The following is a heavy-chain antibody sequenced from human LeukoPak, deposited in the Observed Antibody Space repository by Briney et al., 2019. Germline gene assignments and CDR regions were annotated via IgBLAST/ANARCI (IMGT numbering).Heavy chain of an antibody. D-gene: IGHD3-22*01. CDR3: ARAGGLSSAYWDY. J-gene: IGHJ4*02. CDR1: GFTFSKTW. Sequence: GESLRLSCAASGFTFSKTWMSWVRQAPGKGPEWVAVIYSGGSTYYADSVKGRFTISRDNSKNTVYLQMNSLRAEDTALYYCARAGGLSSAYWDYWGQGTLVTVSS. V-gene: IGHV3-53*01. CDR2: IYSGGST.